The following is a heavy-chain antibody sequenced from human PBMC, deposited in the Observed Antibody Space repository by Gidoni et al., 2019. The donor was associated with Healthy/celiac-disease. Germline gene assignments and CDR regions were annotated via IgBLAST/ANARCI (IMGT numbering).Heavy chain of an antibody. Sequence: QVQLQQWGAGLLKPSETLSLTCAVYGGSFSGYYWSWIRQPPGKGLEWIGEINHSGSTNYNPSLKSRVTISVDTSKIQFSLKLSSVTAADTAVYYCARGQNRVPYYYGSGSYFDYWGQGTLVTVSS. J-gene: IGHJ4*02. CDR2: INHSGST. D-gene: IGHD3-10*01. CDR3: ARGQNRVPYYYGSGSYFDY. CDR1: GGSFSGYY. V-gene: IGHV4-34*01.